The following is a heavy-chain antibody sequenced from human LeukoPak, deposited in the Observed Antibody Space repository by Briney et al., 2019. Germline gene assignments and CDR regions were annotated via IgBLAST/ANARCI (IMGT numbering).Heavy chain of an antibody. Sequence: GRSPRLSCAASGFTLSSYGMHWVRPAPGKGLGWVAVIWYDGRNKYYADSLKGRFTISIENSRNTLYLQMNSLRADDTAVYYCAKGETSGSDYDFWSGYPNTYFDYWGQGTLVTVSS. V-gene: IGHV3-33*06. CDR1: GFTLSSYG. CDR2: IWYDGRNK. J-gene: IGHJ4*02. D-gene: IGHD3-3*01. CDR3: AKGETSGSDYDFWSGYPNTYFDY.